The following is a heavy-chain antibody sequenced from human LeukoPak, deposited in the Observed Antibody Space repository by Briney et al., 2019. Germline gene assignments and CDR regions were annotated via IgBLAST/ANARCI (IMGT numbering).Heavy chain of an antibody. CDR1: GFTFSSYA. CDR2: ISGSGGST. D-gene: IGHD3-22*01. CDR3: AKDTVDYDSSGSSDY. V-gene: IGHV3-23*01. J-gene: IGHJ4*02. Sequence: GRSLRLSCAASGFTFSSYAMSWVRQAPGKGLEWVSAISGSGGSTYYADSVKGRFTISRDNSKNTLYLQMNSLRAEDTAVYYCAKDTVDYDSSGSSDYWGQGTLVTVSS.